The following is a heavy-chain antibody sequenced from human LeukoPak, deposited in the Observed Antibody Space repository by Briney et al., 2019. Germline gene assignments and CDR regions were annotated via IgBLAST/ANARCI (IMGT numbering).Heavy chain of an antibody. CDR1: GFPFSSYA. Sequence: GGSLRLSCEASGFPFSSYAMTWVRQVPGKGLVWVSRINSDGTTTRYADSGKGRFTISRDNAKNTLYLQMNSLRVEDTAVYYCARSHYYDSSGYFYFYYGMDVWGQGTTVTVSS. J-gene: IGHJ6*02. D-gene: IGHD3-22*01. CDR3: ARSHYYDSSGYFYFYYGMDV. CDR2: INSDGTTT. V-gene: IGHV3-74*01.